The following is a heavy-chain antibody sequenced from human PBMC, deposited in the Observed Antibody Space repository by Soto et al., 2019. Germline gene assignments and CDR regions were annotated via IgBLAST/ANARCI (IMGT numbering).Heavy chain of an antibody. J-gene: IGHJ6*04. Sequence: GGSLRLSCAASGFTVSSNYMSWVRQAPGKGLEWVSVIYRGGSTYYADSVKGRFTISRDNSKNTLYLQMNSLRAEDTAVYYCARDGRAYYDYWCGPGGMDVWGKGTTVTVSS. V-gene: IGHV3-66*01. CDR2: IYRGGST. CDR3: ARDGRAYYDYWCGPGGMDV. D-gene: IGHD3-3*01. CDR1: GFTVSSNY.